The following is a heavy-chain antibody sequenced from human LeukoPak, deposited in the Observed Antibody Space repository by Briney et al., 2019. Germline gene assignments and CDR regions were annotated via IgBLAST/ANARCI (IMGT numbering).Heavy chain of an antibody. Sequence: PGGSLRLSCGASGFTFSSYEMNWVRQAPGKGLEWVSAISGSGGATYYADSVKGRFTISRDNAKNSLYLQMNSLRDEDTAVYYCARVAGDCSSTSCQPYYYYGMDVWGQGTTVTVSS. V-gene: IGHV3-48*03. D-gene: IGHD2-2*01. CDR1: GFTFSSYE. J-gene: IGHJ6*02. CDR3: ARVAGDCSSTSCQPYYYYGMDV. CDR2: ISGSGGAT.